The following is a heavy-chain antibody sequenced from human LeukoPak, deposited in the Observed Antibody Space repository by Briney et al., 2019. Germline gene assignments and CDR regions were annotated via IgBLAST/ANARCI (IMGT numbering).Heavy chain of an antibody. Sequence: SETLSLTCTVSGGSISSSSYYWGWIRQPPGKGLEWIGSIYYSGSTYYNPSLKSRVTISVDTSKNQFSLKLSSVTAADTAVYYCARQEWWLSDYWGQGTLVTVSS. D-gene: IGHD2-15*01. V-gene: IGHV4-39*01. CDR3: ARQEWWLSDY. CDR1: GGSISSSSYY. J-gene: IGHJ4*02. CDR2: IYYSGST.